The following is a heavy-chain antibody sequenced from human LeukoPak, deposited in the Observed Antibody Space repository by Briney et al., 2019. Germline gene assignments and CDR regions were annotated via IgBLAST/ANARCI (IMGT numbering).Heavy chain of an antibody. CDR1: GFTFDIFG. D-gene: IGHD3-3*01. Sequence: GGSLRLSCAASGFTFDIFGMNWVRQAPGKGLEWVSSISTTPDNTYYADSVKGRFTISRDNSIKTLYLQMDSLRADDTAIYYCAKGTVRFLEWGQRGYFDYWGQGALVTVSS. J-gene: IGHJ4*02. V-gene: IGHV3-23*01. CDR2: ISTTPDNT. CDR3: AKGTVRFLEWGQRGYFDY.